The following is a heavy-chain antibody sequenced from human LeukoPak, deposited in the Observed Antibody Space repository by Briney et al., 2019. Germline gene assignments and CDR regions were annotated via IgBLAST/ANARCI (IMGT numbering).Heavy chain of an antibody. J-gene: IGHJ4*01. CDR3: GRGRGDYSDSSDYSFSTNYFDY. V-gene: IGHV4-34*01. CDR1: GGSFSGYY. D-gene: IGHD3-22*01. Sequence: SETLSLTCAVYGGSFSGYYWSWIRQPPGKGLEWIREINHIGTTNYNPSLQSRVAISVDTSKNQFSLKLSSVTVADTAVYYCGRGRGDYSDSSDYSFSTNYFDYWGQGTLVTVSS. CDR2: INHIGTT.